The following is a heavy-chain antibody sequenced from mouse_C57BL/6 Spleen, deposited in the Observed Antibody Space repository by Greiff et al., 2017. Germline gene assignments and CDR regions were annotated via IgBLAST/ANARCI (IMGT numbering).Heavy chain of an antibody. Sequence: VQLQQPGAELVMPGASVKLSCKASGYTFTSYWMHWVKQRPGQGLEWIGEIDPSDSYTNYNQKFKGKSTLTVDKSSSTAYMQLSSLTSEDSAVYYCARGVITTVVADWYFDVWGTGTTVTVSS. D-gene: IGHD1-1*01. CDR1: GYTFTSYW. CDR2: IDPSDSYT. J-gene: IGHJ1*03. CDR3: ARGVITTVVADWYFDV. V-gene: IGHV1-69*01.